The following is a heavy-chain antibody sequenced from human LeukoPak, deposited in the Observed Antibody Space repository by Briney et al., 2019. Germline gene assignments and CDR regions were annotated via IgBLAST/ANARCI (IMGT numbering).Heavy chain of an antibody. CDR3: AKDREEWELPNYFFDY. CDR2: LSGSDGTT. D-gene: IGHD1-26*01. V-gene: IGHV3-23*01. J-gene: IGHJ4*02. CDR1: GFTFSSHA. Sequence: GGSLRLSCAASGFTFSSHAMGWVRQAPGKGLEWVSTLSGSDGTTCYADSVKGRFTISRDNSKNTLYLQMNSLRAEDTAVYYCAKDREEWELPNYFFDYWGQGTLVTVSS.